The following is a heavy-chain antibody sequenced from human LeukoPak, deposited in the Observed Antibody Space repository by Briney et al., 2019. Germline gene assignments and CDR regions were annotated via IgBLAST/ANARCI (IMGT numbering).Heavy chain of an antibody. CDR2: ISGSNGST. V-gene: IGHV3-23*01. CDR1: GFTFSRYV. CDR3: AKGTYYYGSGSCCMDV. Sequence: GGSLRLSCAASGFTFSRYVMSWVRQAPGKGLEWVSAISGSNGSTYYADSVKGRFTISRDNSKNTLYLQMNSLRAEDTAVYYCAKGTYYYGSGSCCMDVWGKGTTVTVSS. D-gene: IGHD3-10*01. J-gene: IGHJ6*04.